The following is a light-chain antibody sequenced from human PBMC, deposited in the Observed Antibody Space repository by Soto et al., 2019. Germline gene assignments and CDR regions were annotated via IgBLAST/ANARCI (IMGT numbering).Light chain of an antibody. Sequence: QSVLTQPDSVSGSHGQSITISCTGTSSDVGGYNYVSWYQQHPGKAPKLMIYDVSNRPSGVSNRFSGSKSGNTASLTISGLQAEDEADYYCSSYTSSSVVVFGGGTKVTVL. CDR2: DVS. CDR1: SSDVGGYNY. J-gene: IGLJ2*01. CDR3: SSYTSSSVVV. V-gene: IGLV2-14*01.